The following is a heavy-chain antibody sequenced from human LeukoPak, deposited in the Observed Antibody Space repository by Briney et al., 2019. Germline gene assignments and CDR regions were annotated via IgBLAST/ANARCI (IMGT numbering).Heavy chain of an antibody. Sequence: GESRKISCKASGYSFTTYWIGWVRQVPGKGLEWVGIIYPADSTAKYSPSFQGQVTISVDKSISTAYLQWSSLKASDTAMCYCASGIVGATRTLALGSWGQGTLVTVPS. CDR3: ASGIVGATRTLALGS. V-gene: IGHV5-51*01. CDR2: IYPADSTA. CDR1: GYSFTTYW. D-gene: IGHD1-26*01. J-gene: IGHJ5*02.